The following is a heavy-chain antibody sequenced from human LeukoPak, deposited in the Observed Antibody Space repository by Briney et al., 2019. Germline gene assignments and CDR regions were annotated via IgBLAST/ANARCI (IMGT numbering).Heavy chain of an antibody. D-gene: IGHD3-10*01. CDR3: ARGIYGNFDY. J-gene: IGHJ4*02. Sequence: GGSLKPSCAASGFTFTKYWMHWVRQVPRKGLMWVSRINNEGNDTNYADSVKGRFTISRDNAKNTLYLQMNSLRAEDTAVYYCARGIYGNFDYWGQGSLVTVSS. CDR2: INNEGNDT. V-gene: IGHV3-74*01. CDR1: GFTFTKYW.